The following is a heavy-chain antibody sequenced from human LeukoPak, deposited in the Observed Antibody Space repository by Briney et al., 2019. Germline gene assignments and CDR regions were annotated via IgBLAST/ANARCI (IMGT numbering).Heavy chain of an antibody. J-gene: IGHJ4*02. CDR2: IIPIFGTA. CDR1: GGTFSSYA. Sequence: SVKVSCKASGGTFSSYAISWVRQAPGQGLEWMGGIIPIFGTANYAQKFQGRVTITTDESTSTAYMELSSLRSEDTAVYYCARDNSGWYYFDYWGQGTLVTVSS. CDR3: ARDNSGWYYFDY. V-gene: IGHV1-69*05. D-gene: IGHD6-19*01.